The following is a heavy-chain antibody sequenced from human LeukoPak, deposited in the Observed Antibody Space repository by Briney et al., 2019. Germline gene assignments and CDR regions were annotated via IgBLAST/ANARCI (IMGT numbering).Heavy chain of an antibody. V-gene: IGHV4-34*01. D-gene: IGHD2-2*01. CDR1: GGSFSGYY. CDR2: INHSGST. CDR3: ARETSYCSSTSCPLGY. J-gene: IGHJ4*02. Sequence: SETLSLTCAVYGGSFSGYYWSWIRQPPGKGLEWIGEINHSGSTNYNPSLKSRVTISVDTSKNQFPLKLSSVTAADTAVYYCARETSYCSSTSCPLGYWGQGTLVTVSS.